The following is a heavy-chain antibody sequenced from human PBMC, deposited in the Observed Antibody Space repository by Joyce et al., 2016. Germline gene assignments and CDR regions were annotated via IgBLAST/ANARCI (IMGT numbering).Heavy chain of an antibody. CDR1: GFAFGNYW. CDR2: LNSDGTTT. J-gene: IGHJ4*02. CDR3: ARGPYCAAYCQTHGPFYFDR. D-gene: IGHD2-21*01. Sequence: EARLVQSGGGFFQPGESLRLSCEASGFAFGNYWMYWVRQVPGKAPEWVSSLNSDGTTTEYADSVEGRFTISRDNDKNTLYLDMNSLRVDDTAVFFCARGPYCAAYCQTHGPFYFDRWGQGTQVTVST. V-gene: IGHV3-74*03.